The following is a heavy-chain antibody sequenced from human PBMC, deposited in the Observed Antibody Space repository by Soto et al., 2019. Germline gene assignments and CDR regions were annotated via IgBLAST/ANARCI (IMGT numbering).Heavy chain of an antibody. CDR2: ISAYNVNI. CDR1: GYTFTSYG. Sequence: QVQLVQSGAEVKKPGASVKVSCRASGYTFTSYGISWVRQAPGQGLEWMGWISAYNVNIKYGQKLQGSVTMTTDTSTTTAYMELRSLRSDDTAVYYCARDLAVGLVDYWGQGTLVTVSS. CDR3: ARDLAVGLVDY. J-gene: IGHJ4*02. D-gene: IGHD6-19*01. V-gene: IGHV1-18*01.